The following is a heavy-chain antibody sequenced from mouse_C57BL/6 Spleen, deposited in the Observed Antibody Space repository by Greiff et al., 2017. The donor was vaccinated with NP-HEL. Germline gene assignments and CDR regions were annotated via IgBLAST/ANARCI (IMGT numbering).Heavy chain of an antibody. Sequence: VQLQESGAELAKPGASVKLSCKASGYTFTSYWMHWVKQRPGQGLEWIGYINPSSGYTKYNQKFKDKATLTADKSSSTAYMQLSSLTYEDSAVYYCATPLYYDYDRFAYWGQGTLVTVSA. CDR1: GYTFTSYW. CDR2: INPSSGYT. CDR3: ATPLYYDYDRFAY. D-gene: IGHD2-4*01. V-gene: IGHV1-7*01. J-gene: IGHJ3*01.